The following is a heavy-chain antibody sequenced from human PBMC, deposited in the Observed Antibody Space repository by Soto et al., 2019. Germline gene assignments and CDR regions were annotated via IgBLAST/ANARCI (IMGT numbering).Heavy chain of an antibody. CDR3: AKHYGSAFNI. Sequence: PGGSLRLSCAASGFTFSSYGMTWVRQAPGKGLEWVSSITGSGGSTYHADSVKGRLTISRDNSKNTLYLQMNSLRAEDTAVYYCAKHYGSAFNIWGQGTMVTVSS. CDR2: ITGSGGST. V-gene: IGHV3-23*01. CDR1: GFTFSSYG. J-gene: IGHJ3*02. D-gene: IGHD4-17*01.